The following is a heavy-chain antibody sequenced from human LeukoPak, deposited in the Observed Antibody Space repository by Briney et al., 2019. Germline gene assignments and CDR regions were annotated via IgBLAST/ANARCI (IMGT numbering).Heavy chain of an antibody. CDR3: ARELVRGAYGDY. CDR1: VYTFTGYY. D-gene: IGHD3-10*01. V-gene: IGHV1-2*02. Sequence: ASVKVSCKASVYTFTGYYMHWVRQAPGQGLEWMGWINPNSGGTNYAQKFQGRVTMTRGTSISTAYMELSRLRSDDTAVYYCARELVRGAYGDYWGQGTLVTVSS. CDR2: INPNSGGT. J-gene: IGHJ4*02.